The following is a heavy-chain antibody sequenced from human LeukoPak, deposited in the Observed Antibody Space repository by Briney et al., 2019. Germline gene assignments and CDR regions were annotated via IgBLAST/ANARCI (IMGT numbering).Heavy chain of an antibody. V-gene: IGHV3-21*04. D-gene: IGHD6-13*01. J-gene: IGHJ6*03. CDR1: GFTFSSYS. CDR2: SSSSSSYI. CDR3: ARWDSRHYYYYMDV. Sequence: GGPLRLSCAASGFTFSSYSMNGVRQAPGKGLEWASSSSSSSSYIYYADSVEGRFTISRDIAKHSLYLQMNSLRGEDTTVYYCARWDSRHYYYYMDVWGKGTTVTVSS.